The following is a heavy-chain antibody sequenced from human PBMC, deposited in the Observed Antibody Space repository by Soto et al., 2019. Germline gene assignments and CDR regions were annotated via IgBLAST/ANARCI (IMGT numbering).Heavy chain of an antibody. V-gene: IGHV1-2*04. CDR2: INPNSGGT. J-gene: IGHJ4*02. CDR3: ARGGGSLKGFDY. D-gene: IGHD2-15*01. Sequence: QVQLVQSGAEVKKPGASVKVSCKASGYTFTGYYMHWVRQAPGQGLEWMGWINPNSGGTNYAQKVQGWVTMTRDTSISTAYMELSRLRSDDTAVYYCARGGGSLKGFDYWGQGTLVTVSS. CDR1: GYTFTGYY.